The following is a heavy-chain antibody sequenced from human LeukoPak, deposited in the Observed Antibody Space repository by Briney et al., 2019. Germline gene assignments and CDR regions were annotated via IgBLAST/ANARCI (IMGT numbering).Heavy chain of an antibody. CDR3: ARDTVTTLGYFDY. CDR1: GYSISSGYY. D-gene: IGHD4-11*01. V-gene: IGHV4-38-2*02. CDR2: IYHSGST. Sequence: SETLSLTCTVSGYSISSGYYWGWIRQPPGKGLEWIGSIYHSGSTYYNPSLKSRVTISVDTSKNQFSLKLSSVTAADTAVYYCARDTVTTLGYFDYWGQGTLVTVSS. J-gene: IGHJ4*02.